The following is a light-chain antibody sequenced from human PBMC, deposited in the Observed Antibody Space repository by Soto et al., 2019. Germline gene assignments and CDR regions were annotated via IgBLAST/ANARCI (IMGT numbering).Light chain of an antibody. CDR3: FLTYRDAVV. J-gene: IGLJ3*02. Sequence: QAVVTQEPSLTVSPGGTVTLTCGSITGVVTIGHHPHWFQQKPGQAPMTLIYDTSNTHSCTPARFSGSCLGGKPAMPLSRAQLDDEVEYYCFLTYRDAVVFGGGTKVTVL. CDR1: TGVVTIGHH. V-gene: IGLV7-46*01. CDR2: DTS.